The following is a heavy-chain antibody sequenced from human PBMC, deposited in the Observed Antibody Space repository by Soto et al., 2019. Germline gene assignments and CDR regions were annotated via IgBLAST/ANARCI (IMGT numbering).Heavy chain of an antibody. CDR1: GFAFSSYA. CDR3: AKSFHEFWSGYSVFDY. D-gene: IGHD3-3*01. CDR2: ISGSGDST. Sequence: GGSLRLSCAASGFAFSSYAMNWVRQAPGKGLEWVSSISGSGDSTSYADSVKGRFTISRDNSRNTLYLQLNSLRVEDMAVYYCAKSFHEFWSGYSVFDYWGQGALVTVSS. V-gene: IGHV3-23*01. J-gene: IGHJ4*02.